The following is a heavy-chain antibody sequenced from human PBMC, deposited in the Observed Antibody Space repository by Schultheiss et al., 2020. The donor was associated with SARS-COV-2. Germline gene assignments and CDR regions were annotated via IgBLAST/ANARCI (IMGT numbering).Heavy chain of an antibody. CDR2: ISYDGSNK. CDR1: GFTFSSYA. D-gene: IGHD3-10*01. J-gene: IGHJ4*02. Sequence: GGSLRLSCSASGFTFSSYAMHWVRQAPGKGLEWVAVISYDGSNKYYADSVKGRFTISRDNAKNSLYLQMNSLRAEDTAVYYCAKVPSNTMVRGVITFSHSSLDYWGQGTLVTVSS. CDR3: AKVPSNTMVRGVITFSHSSLDY. V-gene: IGHV3-30*07.